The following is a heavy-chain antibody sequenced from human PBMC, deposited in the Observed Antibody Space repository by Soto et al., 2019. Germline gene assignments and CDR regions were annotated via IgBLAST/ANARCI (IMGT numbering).Heavy chain of an antibody. D-gene: IGHD3-3*01. Sequence: SETLSLTCTVSGDSMSSDSYYWSWIRQPPGKGLEWIGYIYYSGSTNYNPSLKSRVTISVDTSKNQFSLKLSSVTAADTAVYYCARHRDTIFGDYYYGMDVWGQGTTVTVSS. CDR2: IYYSGST. V-gene: IGHV4-61*01. CDR3: ARHRDTIFGDYYYGMDV. CDR1: GDSMSSDSYY. J-gene: IGHJ6*02.